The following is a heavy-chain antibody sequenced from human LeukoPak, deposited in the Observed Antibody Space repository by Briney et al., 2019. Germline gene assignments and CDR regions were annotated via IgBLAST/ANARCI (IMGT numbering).Heavy chain of an antibody. J-gene: IGHJ4*02. Sequence: PSETLSLTCAVSGGSISSGGYSWSWIRQPPGKGLEWIGYIYHSGSTYYNPSLKSRVTISVDRSKNQFSLKLSSVTAVDTAVYYCATMVRGVHKYYFDYWGQGTLVTVSS. CDR1: GGSISSGGYS. CDR3: ATMVRGVHKYYFDY. CDR2: IYHSGST. V-gene: IGHV4-30-2*01. D-gene: IGHD3-10*01.